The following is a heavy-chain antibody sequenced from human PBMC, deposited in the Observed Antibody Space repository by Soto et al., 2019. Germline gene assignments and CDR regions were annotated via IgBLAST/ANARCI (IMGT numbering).Heavy chain of an antibody. CDR1: GYTFTNYG. Sequence: QVQLLVQSGSEVKKPGASVKVSCQASGYTFTNYGISWVRQAPGQGLEWMGWVRGYNGNTNYAQKLRGRVTMTTDTSTSTAYMELRTLRSDDTAVYYCARDEGSNGFDSWGQGTLVTVSS. J-gene: IGHJ5*01. V-gene: IGHV1-18*04. CDR3: ARDEGSNGFDS. CDR2: VRGYNGNT. D-gene: IGHD6-19*01.